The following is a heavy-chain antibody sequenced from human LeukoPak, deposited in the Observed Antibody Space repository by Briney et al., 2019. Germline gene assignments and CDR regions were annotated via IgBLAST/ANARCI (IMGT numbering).Heavy chain of an antibody. CDR2: VNWNGDDT. D-gene: IGHD1-26*01. CDR1: GFTFDNYA. CDR3: ARGQILGAGFDY. J-gene: IGHJ4*02. V-gene: IGHV3-20*04. Sequence: GGSLRLSCAASGFTFDNYAMGWVRQAPGKGLEWIAGVNWNGDDTGYADSVKGRFTISRDNAKNSLYLQLNSLRAEDTALYYCARGQILGAGFDYWGQGALVTVSS.